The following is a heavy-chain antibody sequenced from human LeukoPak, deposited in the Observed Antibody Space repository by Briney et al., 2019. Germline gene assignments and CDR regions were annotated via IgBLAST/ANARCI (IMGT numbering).Heavy chain of an antibody. CDR3: ARGNPYYYDSSGYYYALPLYYGMDV. Sequence: GGSLRLSCAASEFTFSDYYMSWIRQAPGKGLEWVSYISSSGTTIYYADSVKGRFTISREDAKNSFYLQMNSLRAGDTAVYYCARGNPYYYDSSGYYYALPLYYGMDVWGQGTTVTVSS. J-gene: IGHJ6*02. D-gene: IGHD3-22*01. V-gene: IGHV3-11*04. CDR1: EFTFSDYY. CDR2: ISSSGTTI.